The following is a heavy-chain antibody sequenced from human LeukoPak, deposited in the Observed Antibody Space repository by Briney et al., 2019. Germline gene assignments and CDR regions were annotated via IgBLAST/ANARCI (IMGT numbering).Heavy chain of an antibody. CDR2: INPNSGGT. Sequence: ASVKVSCKASGYTLTGYYMHWVRQAPGQGLEWMGWINPNSGGTNYAQKFQGRVTMTRDTSISTAYMELSRLRSDDTAVYYCARAGLYCSGGSCYLSYWGQGTLVTVSS. D-gene: IGHD2-15*01. CDR1: GYTLTGYY. J-gene: IGHJ4*02. V-gene: IGHV1-2*02. CDR3: ARAGLYCSGGSCYLSY.